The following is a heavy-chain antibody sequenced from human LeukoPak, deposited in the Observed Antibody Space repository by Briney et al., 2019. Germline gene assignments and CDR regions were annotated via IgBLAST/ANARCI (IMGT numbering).Heavy chain of an antibody. D-gene: IGHD5-18*01. J-gene: IGHJ4*02. V-gene: IGHV1-18*01. CDR2: ISAYNGNT. CDR1: GYTFTSYD. CDR3: ARDLRPFKDTAMVQIDY. Sequence: ASVKVSCKASGYTFTSYDINWVRQATGQGLEWMGWISAYNGNTNYAQKLQGRVTMTTDTSTSTAYMELRSLRSDDTAVYYCARDLRPFKDTAMVQIDYWGQGTLVTVSS.